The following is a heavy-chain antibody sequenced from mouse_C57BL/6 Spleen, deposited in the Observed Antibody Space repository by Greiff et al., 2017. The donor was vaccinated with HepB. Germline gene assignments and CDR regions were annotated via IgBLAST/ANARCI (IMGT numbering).Heavy chain of an antibody. J-gene: IGHJ1*03. Sequence: EVKLVESGGGLVQSGRSLRLSCATSGFTFSDFYMEWVRQAPGKGLEWIAASRNKANDDTTEYSATVKGRVIVSRDTSQSILYLQMNGLRAEDTAIYFCAREANTTSWYFDVWGTGTTVTVSS. CDR1: GFTFSDFY. V-gene: IGHV7-1*01. CDR3: AREANTTSWYFDV. D-gene: IGHD1-1*01. CDR2: SRNKANDDTT.